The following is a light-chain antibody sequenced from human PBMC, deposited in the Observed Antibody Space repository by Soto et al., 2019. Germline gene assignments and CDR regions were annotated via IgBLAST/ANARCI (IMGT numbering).Light chain of an antibody. J-gene: IGKJ1*01. V-gene: IGKV1-39*01. CDR3: KQSYITPVT. CDR2: DAS. Sequence: DIQMTQSPSTLSASVGDRVTITCRASQSISSWLAWYQQKPGKAHKLLIYDASSLQSGVQSRFSGSGSGTDFTLTIRSLQPEDFATYYCKQSYITPVTFGQGTKVDIK. CDR1: QSISSW.